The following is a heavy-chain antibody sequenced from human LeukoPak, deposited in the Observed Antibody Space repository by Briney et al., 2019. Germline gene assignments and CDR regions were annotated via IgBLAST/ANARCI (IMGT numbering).Heavy chain of an antibody. J-gene: IGHJ4*02. D-gene: IGHD3-10*01. CDR1: GFTFSSYA. CDR3: ARGVYSSGSSHDY. Sequence: GGSLRLSCAASGFTFSSYAMSWVRQAPGKGLEWVSAISGSGGSTYYADSVKGRFTISRDNAMDSLYLQMNRLRVEDTAVYYCARGVYSSGSSHDYWGQGTLVTVSS. V-gene: IGHV3-23*01. CDR2: ISGSGGST.